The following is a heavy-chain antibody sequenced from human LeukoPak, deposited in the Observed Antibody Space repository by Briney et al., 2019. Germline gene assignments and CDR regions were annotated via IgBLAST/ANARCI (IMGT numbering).Heavy chain of an antibody. D-gene: IGHD3-9*01. CDR3: ARHGRYYDILTGYYYWFDP. CDR2: IYYSGST. CDR1: GGSISSSSYY. J-gene: IGHJ5*02. V-gene: IGHV4-39*01. Sequence: SETLSLTCTVSGGSISSSSYYWGWVRQPPGKGLEWIGSIYYSGSTSYNPSLKSRVTISVDASKNQFSLKLSSVTAADTAVYYCARHGRYYDILTGYYYWFDPWGKGTLVTVSS.